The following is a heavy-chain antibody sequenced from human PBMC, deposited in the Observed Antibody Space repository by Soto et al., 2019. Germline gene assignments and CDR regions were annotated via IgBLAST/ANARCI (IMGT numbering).Heavy chain of an antibody. V-gene: IGHV3-7*01. CDR3: ARDRLGRYSSSWFDP. CDR1: GFTFSSYW. CDR2: IKQDGSEK. Sequence: GGSLRLSCAASGFTFSSYWMSWVRQAPGKGLEWVANIKQDGSEKYYVDSVKGRFTISRDNAKNSLYLQMNSLRAEDTAVYYCARDRLGRYSSSWFDPWGQGTLVTVSS. J-gene: IGHJ5*02. D-gene: IGHD6-6*01.